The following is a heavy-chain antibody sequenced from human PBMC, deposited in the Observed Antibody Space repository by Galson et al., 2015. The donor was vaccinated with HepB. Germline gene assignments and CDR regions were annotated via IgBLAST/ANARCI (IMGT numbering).Heavy chain of an antibody. CDR3: ARDFQPGSSWYFDY. CDR1: GGSISSYY. V-gene: IGHV4-59*01. Sequence: ETLSLTCTVSGGSISSYYWSWIRQPPGKGLEWIGYIYYSGSTNYNPSLKSRVTISVDTSKNQFSLKLSSVTAADTAVYYCARDFQPGSSWYFDYWGQGTLVTVSS. J-gene: IGHJ4*02. D-gene: IGHD6-13*01. CDR2: IYYSGST.